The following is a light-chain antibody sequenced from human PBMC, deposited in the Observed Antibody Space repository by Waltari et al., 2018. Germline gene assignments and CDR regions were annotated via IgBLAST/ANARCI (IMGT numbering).Light chain of an antibody. J-gene: IGLJ3*02. V-gene: IGLV1-47*02. Sequence: QSVLTQPPSASGTPGQRVTISCSGSSSNIGSNFVYWYQQLPGTAPKLLIYSNNQRPSGIPDRFSCSKAGTSASLTISGLRSEDGADYYCAAWDDSVGGVFGGGTKLTVL. CDR2: SNN. CDR3: AAWDDSVGGV. CDR1: SSNIGSNF.